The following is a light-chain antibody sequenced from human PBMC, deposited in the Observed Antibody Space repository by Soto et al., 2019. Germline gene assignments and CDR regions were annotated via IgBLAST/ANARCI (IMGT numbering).Light chain of an antibody. J-gene: IGKJ5*01. Sequence: EIVLTQSPGTLSSSPGERVTLSCRASQIVSGSKLAWYQQQPGLAPTLLISDASSRASGVPDRFTGGGSGTDFTLTIRRLEPEDFALYYCQQYVGSGSPITFGQGTRLEIK. V-gene: IGKV3-20*01. CDR3: QQYVGSGSPIT. CDR2: DAS. CDR1: QIVSGSK.